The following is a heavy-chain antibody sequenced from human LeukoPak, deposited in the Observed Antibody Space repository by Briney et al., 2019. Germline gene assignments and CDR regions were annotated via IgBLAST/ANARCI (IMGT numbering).Heavy chain of an antibody. V-gene: IGHV4-38-2*02. CDR2: IYHSGST. CDR1: GYSISSGYY. D-gene: IGHD6-13*01. Sequence: SETLSLTCTVSGYSISSGYYWGWIRQPPGKGLEWIGSIYHSGSTYYNPSLKRRVTISVDTSKNQFSLKLSSVTAADTAVYYCARIYSSSWYAFDYWGQGTLVTVSS. J-gene: IGHJ4*02. CDR3: ARIYSSSWYAFDY.